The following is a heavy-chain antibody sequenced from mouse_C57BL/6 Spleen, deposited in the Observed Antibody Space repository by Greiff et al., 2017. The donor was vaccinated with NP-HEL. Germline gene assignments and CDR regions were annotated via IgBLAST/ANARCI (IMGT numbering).Heavy chain of an antibody. CDR1: GYTFTDYY. V-gene: IGHV1-26*01. CDR2: INPNNGGT. J-gene: IGHJ4*01. D-gene: IGHD2-4*01. Sequence: EVQLQQSGPELVKPGASVKISCKASGYTFTDYYMNWVKQSHGKSLEWIGDINPNNGGTSYNQKFKGKATLTEDKSSSTAYMELRSLTSEDSAVYYCARSGSTGYDYDDYAMDYWGQGTSVTVSS. CDR3: ARSGSTGYDYDDYAMDY.